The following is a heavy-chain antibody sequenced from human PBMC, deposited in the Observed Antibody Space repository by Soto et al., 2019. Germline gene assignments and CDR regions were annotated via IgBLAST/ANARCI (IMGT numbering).Heavy chain of an antibody. CDR1: GITFTNHG. Sequence: QMQLVESGGGVVQPGRSLRLSCVASGITFTNHGIHWVRQAPGKGLEWVADISYNGIDKWYADSVKGRFTISRDNFRDTVYLQMNGLRPGDTAVYYCASGEGQNGHDTRFDHWGQGTLVTVSS. D-gene: IGHD5-12*01. CDR2: ISYNGIDK. V-gene: IGHV3-30*03. CDR3: ASGEGQNGHDTRFDH. J-gene: IGHJ4*02.